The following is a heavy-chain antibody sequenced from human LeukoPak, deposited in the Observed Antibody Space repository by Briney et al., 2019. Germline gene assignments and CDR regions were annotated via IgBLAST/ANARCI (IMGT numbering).Heavy chain of an antibody. Sequence: SETLSLTCTVSGGSISSSSYYWGWIRQPPGKGLEWIGSIYYSGNTYYNPSLKSRVTISVDTSKNQFSLKLNSVTAADTAVYYCARHATVTSLTFAYWGQGTLVTVSS. CDR3: ARHATVTSLTFAY. V-gene: IGHV4-39*01. D-gene: IGHD4-17*01. CDR2: IYYSGNT. J-gene: IGHJ4*02. CDR1: GGSISSSSYY.